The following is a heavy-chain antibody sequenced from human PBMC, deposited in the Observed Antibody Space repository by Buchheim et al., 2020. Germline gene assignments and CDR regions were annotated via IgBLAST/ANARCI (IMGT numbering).Heavy chain of an antibody. CDR3: ARDNGYSGFVLSGDRYCGMDV. CDR1: GYTFSNFG. Sequence: QVQLVQSGAEVKKPGASVKVSCKSSGYTFSNFGFTWVRQAPGQGLEWMGWISGLNGNRNYAQKFQGRVTMTTDTSTSTAHMELRSLSSDDTAVYYCARDNGYSGFVLSGDRYCGMDVWGQGT. J-gene: IGHJ6*02. D-gene: IGHD5-12*01. V-gene: IGHV1-18*01. CDR2: ISGLNGNR.